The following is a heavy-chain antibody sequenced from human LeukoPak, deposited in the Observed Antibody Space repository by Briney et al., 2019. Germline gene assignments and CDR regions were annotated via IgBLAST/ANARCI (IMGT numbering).Heavy chain of an antibody. Sequence: GESLKISCQGPGYTFTYYWLAWVRQMPGKGLEWMGTIYPCDSDTKYTPPFQGHVTSSADKSISTAYLQWTSLKASDTAMYYCVRPSKSHYYSCDMDVWGQGTTVTVSS. CDR3: VRPSKSHYYSCDMDV. D-gene: IGHD3-10*01. V-gene: IGHV5-51*01. CDR2: IYPCDSDT. J-gene: IGHJ6*02. CDR1: GYTFTYYW.